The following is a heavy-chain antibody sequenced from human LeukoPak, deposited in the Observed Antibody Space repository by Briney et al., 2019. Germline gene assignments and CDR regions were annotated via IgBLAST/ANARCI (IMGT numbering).Heavy chain of an antibody. CDR1: GYTFTSYG. V-gene: IGHV1-18*01. J-gene: IGHJ6*03. CDR3: ASTWSGFPYYYYYMDV. D-gene: IGHD3-3*01. CDR2: ISAYNGNT. Sequence: ASVKVSCKASGYTFTSYGSSWVRQAPGQGLEWMGWISAYNGNTNYAQKLQGRVTMTTDTSTSTAYMELRGLRSDDTAVYYCASTWSGFPYYYYYMDVWGKGTTVTVSS.